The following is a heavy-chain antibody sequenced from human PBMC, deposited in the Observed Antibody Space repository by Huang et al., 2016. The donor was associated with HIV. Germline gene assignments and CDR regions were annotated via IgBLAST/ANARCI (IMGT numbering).Heavy chain of an antibody. V-gene: IGHV4-39*01. D-gene: IGHD3-22*01. CDR2: IYYSGST. CDR1: GGSIPSSSYY. CDR3: ARHFSYYDSSGYTPWDAFDI. J-gene: IGHJ3*02. Sequence: QLQLQGSGPGLVKPSETLSLTCTVSGGSIPSSSYYWGWIRQPPGKGLAWVCSIYYSGSTDYNPSLKSRVTVSVDTSKIQFSLKLRSVTAADTAVYYCARHFSYYDSSGYTPWDAFDIWGQGTMVTVSS.